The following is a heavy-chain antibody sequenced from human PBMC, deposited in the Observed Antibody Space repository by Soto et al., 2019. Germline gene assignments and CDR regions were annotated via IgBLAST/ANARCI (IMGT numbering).Heavy chain of an antibody. CDR2: ISGSGGST. CDR1: GFTFSSYA. CDR3: AKDLSWKYSSPDYYYYGIDV. J-gene: IGHJ6*02. V-gene: IGHV3-23*01. D-gene: IGHD6-6*01. Sequence: PGGSLRLSCAASGFTFSSYAMSWVRQAPGKGLEWVSAISGSGGSTYYADSVKGRFTISRDNSKNTLYLQMNSLRAEDTAVYYCAKDLSWKYSSPDYYYYGIDVWGQGTTVTVSS.